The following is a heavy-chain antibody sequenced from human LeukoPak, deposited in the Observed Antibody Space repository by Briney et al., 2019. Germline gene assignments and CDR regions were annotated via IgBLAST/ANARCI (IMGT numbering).Heavy chain of an antibody. CDR1: GFSFSTYA. CDR2: ISDSGGST. Sequence: PGGSLRLSCAASGFSFSTYAMTWVRQAPGKGLQWVSAISDSGGSTYYADSVKGRFTISRDNSKNTLYLQMNSLRAEDTAVYYCAKDPDPTGYYYGMDVWGQGTTVTVSS. J-gene: IGHJ6*02. CDR3: AKDPDPTGYYYGMDV. D-gene: IGHD1-14*01. V-gene: IGHV3-23*01.